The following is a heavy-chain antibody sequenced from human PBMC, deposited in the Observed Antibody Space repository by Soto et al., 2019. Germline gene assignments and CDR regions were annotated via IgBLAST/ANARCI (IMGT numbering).Heavy chain of an antibody. CDR3: AKGDIVVVVAATLDY. Sequence: SLRLSCAASGFTFSSYGMHWVRQAPGKGLEWVAVISYDGSNKYYADSVKGRFTISRDNSKNTLYLQMNSLRAEDTAVYYCAKGDIVVVVAATLDYWGQGTLVTVSS. J-gene: IGHJ4*02. CDR1: GFTFSSYG. D-gene: IGHD2-15*01. CDR2: ISYDGSNK. V-gene: IGHV3-30*18.